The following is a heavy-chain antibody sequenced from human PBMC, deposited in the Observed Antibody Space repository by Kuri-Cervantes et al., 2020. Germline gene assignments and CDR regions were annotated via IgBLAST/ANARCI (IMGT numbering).Heavy chain of an antibody. J-gene: IGHJ6*02. CDR2: ISYDGSNK. Sequence: GGSLRLSCAASGFTFSSYAMHWVRQAPGKGLEWVAVISYDGSNKYYADSVKGRFTISRDNSKNTLYLQMNSLRAEDTAVYYCARDHSSGWYLYYYYGMDVWGQGTMVTVSS. V-gene: IGHV3-30-3*01. D-gene: IGHD6-19*01. CDR1: GFTFSSYA. CDR3: ARDHSSGWYLYYYYGMDV.